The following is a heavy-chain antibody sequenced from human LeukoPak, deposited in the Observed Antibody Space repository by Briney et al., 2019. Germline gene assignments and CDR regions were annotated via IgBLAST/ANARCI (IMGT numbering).Heavy chain of an antibody. CDR2: IYYSGST. V-gene: IGHV4-59*01. D-gene: IGHD6-13*01. Sequence: SETLSLTCTVSGGSISSYYWSWIRQSPGKGLEWIGYIYYSGSTNYNPSLKSRVTISVDTSKNQFSLKLSSVTAADTAVYYCARVFSQQLWAFDIWGQGTMVTVSS. J-gene: IGHJ3*02. CDR3: ARVFSQQLWAFDI. CDR1: GGSISSYY.